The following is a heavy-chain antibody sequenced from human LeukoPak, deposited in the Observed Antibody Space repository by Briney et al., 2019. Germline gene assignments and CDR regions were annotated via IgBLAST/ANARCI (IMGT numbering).Heavy chain of an antibody. Sequence: PGGSLRLSCAVSGCTFSSYAMNWVRQAPGKGREGVSAISGSGGSTYYADSVKGRFTISRDNSKNTLYLQMNSLRAEDTAVYYCAKAYRSGWSDAFDIWGQGTMVTVSS. V-gene: IGHV3-23*01. D-gene: IGHD6-19*01. J-gene: IGHJ3*02. CDR2: ISGSGGST. CDR3: AKAYRSGWSDAFDI. CDR1: GCTFSSYA.